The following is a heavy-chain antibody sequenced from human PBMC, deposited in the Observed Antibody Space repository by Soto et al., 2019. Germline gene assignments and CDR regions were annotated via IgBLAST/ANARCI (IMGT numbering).Heavy chain of an antibody. Sequence: ASLKVSCKASVGTFSSYASSWVRQAPGQGLEWMGGIIPIFGTANYAQKFQGRVTITADKSTSTAYMELSSLRSEDTAVYYCVRSGSGYPDVYYGMDVWGQGTTVTVSS. CDR3: VRSGSGYPDVYYGMDV. CDR1: VGTFSSYA. D-gene: IGHD3-3*01. CDR2: IIPIFGTA. J-gene: IGHJ6*02. V-gene: IGHV1-69*06.